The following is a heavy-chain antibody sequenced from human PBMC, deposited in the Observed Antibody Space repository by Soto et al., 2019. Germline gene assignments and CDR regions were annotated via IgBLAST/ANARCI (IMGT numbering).Heavy chain of an antibody. D-gene: IGHD5-12*01. J-gene: IGHJ6*03. V-gene: IGHV3-74*01. Sequence: GGSLRLSCAASGFTFSNYWMHWVRQAPGKGLVWVSHINSDASSTRYADSVKGRFTLSRDNAKNTLYLQMNSLRAEDTAVYYWTRNPYSAYDPSYISYMDVWGKGTTVTVSS. CDR3: TRNPYSAYDPSYISYMDV. CDR2: INSDASST. CDR1: GFTFSNYW.